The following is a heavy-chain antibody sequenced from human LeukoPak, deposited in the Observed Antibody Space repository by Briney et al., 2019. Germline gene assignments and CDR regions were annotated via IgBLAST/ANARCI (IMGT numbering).Heavy chain of an antibody. CDR3: ARVRMATSRTFDI. V-gene: IGHV1-2*02. D-gene: IGHD5-24*01. CDR2: INPNSGGT. CDR1: GYTFTGYY. Sequence: ASVKVSCKASGYTFTGYYIHWVRQAPGQGLEWMGWINPNSGGTNYAQKFQGRVTMTRDTSISTAYMELSRLRSDDTAVYYCARVRMATSRTFDIWGQGTMVTVSS. J-gene: IGHJ3*02.